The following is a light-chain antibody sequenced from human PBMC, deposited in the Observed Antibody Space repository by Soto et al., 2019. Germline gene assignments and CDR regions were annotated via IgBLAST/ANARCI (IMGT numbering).Light chain of an antibody. V-gene: IGKV3-20*01. Sequence: DIVLRQSPDTLSLSPGQSATLSWTASQSVRSSYLAWYQQTTGQTPRILIYAESSRATGIPDRFSGSGSGTDFSLTISSLEPEDFAVYYCQQYGSSPWTCGQGTKVDIK. CDR3: QQYGSSPWT. CDR2: AES. CDR1: QSVRSSY. J-gene: IGKJ1*01.